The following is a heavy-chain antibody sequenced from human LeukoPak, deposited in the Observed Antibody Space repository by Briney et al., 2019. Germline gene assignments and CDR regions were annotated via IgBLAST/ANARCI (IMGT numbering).Heavy chain of an antibody. D-gene: IGHD3-22*01. CDR3: ARDGLVIITPNWFDP. V-gene: IGHV3-21*06. J-gene: IGHJ5*02. CDR2: ISSSSSYI. CDR1: GFTFSSYN. Sequence: KPGGSLRLSCAASGFTFSSYNMNWVRQAPGKGLEWVSSISSSSSYIYYADSVKGRFTISRDNAKNSLYLQMNSLRAEDTAVYYCARDGLVIITPNWFDPWGQGTLVTVSS.